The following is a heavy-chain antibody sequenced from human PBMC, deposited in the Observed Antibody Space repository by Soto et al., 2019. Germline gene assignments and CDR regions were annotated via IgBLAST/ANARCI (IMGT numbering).Heavy chain of an antibody. CDR2: ISWDGDIT. V-gene: IGHV3-43D*04. J-gene: IGHJ4*02. D-gene: IGHD5-18*01. Sequence: GGSLRLSCAASGSPFDDYAMHWVRQAPGKGLEWVSFISWDGDITYYADSVKGRFTISRDNSKNSLYLQMNSLRGEDTAFYYCAKGGGYTYGLFDYWGQGTQVTVSS. CDR3: AKGGGYTYGLFDY. CDR1: GSPFDDYA.